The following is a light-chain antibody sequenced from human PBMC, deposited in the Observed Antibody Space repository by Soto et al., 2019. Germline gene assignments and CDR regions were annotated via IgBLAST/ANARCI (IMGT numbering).Light chain of an antibody. CDR1: SSDVGGYKY. J-gene: IGLJ2*01. CDR3: ASYTRSRTCVI. V-gene: IGLV2-14*01. CDR2: EVS. Sequence: QSVLTQPASVSGSPGQSITISCTGTSSDVGGYKYVSWYQQHPDKAPKLIIFEVSNRPSGISSRFSGSKSGNTASLTISGLQAEDEADYYCASYTRSRTCVIFGRGTKLTVL.